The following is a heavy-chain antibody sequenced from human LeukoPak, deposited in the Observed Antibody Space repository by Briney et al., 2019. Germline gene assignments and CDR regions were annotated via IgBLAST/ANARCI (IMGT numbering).Heavy chain of an antibody. CDR1: GFTFKTCG. D-gene: IGHD1-26*01. CDR3: AKDRASGFQDY. J-gene: IGHJ4*02. V-gene: IGHV3-33*06. Sequence: GGSLRLSCAASGFTFKTCGMHWVRQAPGKGLEWVAVIWYDGNNKYYADSVKGRFTISRDNSKNTLYLQMNSLRAEDTAVYYCAKDRASGFQDYWGQGIPVTVSS. CDR2: IWYDGNNK.